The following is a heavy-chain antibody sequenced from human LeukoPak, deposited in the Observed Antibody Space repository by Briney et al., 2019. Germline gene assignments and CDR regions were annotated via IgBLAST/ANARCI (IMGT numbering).Heavy chain of an antibody. D-gene: IGHD3-9*01. CDR3: EQNTAYDILTSLTDY. J-gene: IGHJ4*02. Sequence: QTGGSLRLSCAASGFTFDDYAMHWFRQAPGKGLDWVSGISWNSGSIGYADSVKGRFTISRDNAKNSLYLQMNSLRAEDTALYFCEQNTAYDILTSLTDYWGQGTLVTVSS. V-gene: IGHV3-9*01. CDR1: GFTFDDYA. CDR2: ISWNSGSI.